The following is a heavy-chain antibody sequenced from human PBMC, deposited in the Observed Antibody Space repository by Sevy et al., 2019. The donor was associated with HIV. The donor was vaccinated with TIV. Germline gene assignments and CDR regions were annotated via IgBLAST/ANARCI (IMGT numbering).Heavy chain of an antibody. CDR1: GFPFSNFA. CDR2: LIGGGSRT. V-gene: IGHV3-23*01. CDR3: AKRRVQSGLSGGGANYGMDV. J-gene: IGHJ6*02. D-gene: IGHD2-8*02. Sequence: GGSLRLSCAASGFPFSNFAMSWVRQAPGKGLEWVSTLIGGGSRTYYADSVTGRSIISRDNSWNTLFLQMNSLRAEDTAIYYCAKRRVQSGLSGGGANYGMDVCGRGTTVTVSS.